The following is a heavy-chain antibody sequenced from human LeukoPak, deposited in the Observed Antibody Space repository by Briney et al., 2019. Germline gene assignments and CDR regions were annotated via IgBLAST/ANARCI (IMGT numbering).Heavy chain of an antibody. CDR2: ISSSGSII. D-gene: IGHD2-15*01. CDR3: ARVRGERYCSGGTCYPSPYFDS. V-gene: IGHV3-11*01. J-gene: IGHJ4*02. Sequence: GGSLRLSCAASGFTFNAGSAFTFRDYYMSWIRQAPGKGLEWLSYISSSGSIIYYADSVKGRLTISRDNAKNSLFLQMDSLRAEDTAVNHCARVRGERYCSGGTCYPSPYFDSWGQGTLVTVSS. CDR1: GFTFNAGSAFTFRDYY.